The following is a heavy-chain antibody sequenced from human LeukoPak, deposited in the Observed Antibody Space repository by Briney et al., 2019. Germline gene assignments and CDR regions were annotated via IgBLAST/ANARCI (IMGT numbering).Heavy chain of an antibody. V-gene: IGHV4-59*01. CDR3: ARLFHPALSGNYPFDY. Sequence: SETLSLTCTVSGGSINSYYWSWIRQPPGKGLEWIAYIYYSGSTSYNPSLKSRVTISVDTSKNQFSLKLNSVTAADAAMYYCARLFHPALSGNYPFDYWGQGTLVTVSS. D-gene: IGHD1-26*01. J-gene: IGHJ4*02. CDR2: IYYSGST. CDR1: GGSINSYY.